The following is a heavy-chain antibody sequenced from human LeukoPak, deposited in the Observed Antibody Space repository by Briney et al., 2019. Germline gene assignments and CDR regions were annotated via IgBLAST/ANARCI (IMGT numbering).Heavy chain of an antibody. CDR3: ARGGYSSSSGYYFDF. D-gene: IGHD6-6*01. J-gene: IGHJ4*02. V-gene: IGHV1-18*01. CDR1: DYTFSNFG. Sequence: ASVKVSCKASDYTFSNFGISWVRQAPGQGLEWMGWIYAYSANTKYAQKLQGRVTMTTETSTSTAYMELRSLQSDDTAVYYCARGGYSSSSGYYFDFWGQGTLVIVSS. CDR2: IYAYSANT.